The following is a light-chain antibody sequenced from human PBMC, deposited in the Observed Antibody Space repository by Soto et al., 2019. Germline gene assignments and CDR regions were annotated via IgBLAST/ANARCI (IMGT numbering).Light chain of an antibody. V-gene: IGKV2-30*02. Sequence: DVVLTQSPLSLSVTLGQPASISCGSSRSLVHSDGNIYLIWFQQRPGQSPRRLIYQVSNRDSGVPDRFSGSGLVTDFTLKISRVEAEDGGVYYCLQATHWPHTFGQGTKVDIK. J-gene: IGKJ2*01. CDR1: RSLVHSDGNIY. CDR3: LQATHWPHT. CDR2: QVS.